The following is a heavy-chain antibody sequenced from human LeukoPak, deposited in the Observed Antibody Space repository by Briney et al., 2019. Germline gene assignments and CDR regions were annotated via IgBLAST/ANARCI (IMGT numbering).Heavy chain of an antibody. V-gene: IGHV3-23*01. J-gene: IGHJ4*02. D-gene: IGHD3-10*01. CDR1: GITLSNYG. CDR3: AKRGVVIRVVLVGFHKEAYYFDS. CDR2: ISGSGGRT. Sequence: PGGSLRLSCAVSGITLSNYGMSWVRQAPGKGLEWVAGISGSGGRTSYADSVKGRFTISRDSPKNTLYLQMNSLRAEDTAVYFCAKRGVVIRVVLVGFHKEAYYFDSWGQGALVIVSS.